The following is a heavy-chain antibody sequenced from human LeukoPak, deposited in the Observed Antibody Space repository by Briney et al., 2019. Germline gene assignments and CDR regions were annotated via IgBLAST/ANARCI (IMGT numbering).Heavy chain of an antibody. V-gene: IGHV4-59*08. D-gene: IGHD1-26*01. CDR3: ARVEVGADDSDYFQH. CDR2: IYHSGST. CDR1: GGSISSYY. J-gene: IGHJ1*01. Sequence: SETLSLTCTVSGGSISSYYWSWIRQPPGKGLEWIGTIYHSGSTSYNPSPKSRVTISVDTSKNQFSLKLSSVTAADTAVYYCARVEVGADDSDYFQHWGQGTLVTVSS.